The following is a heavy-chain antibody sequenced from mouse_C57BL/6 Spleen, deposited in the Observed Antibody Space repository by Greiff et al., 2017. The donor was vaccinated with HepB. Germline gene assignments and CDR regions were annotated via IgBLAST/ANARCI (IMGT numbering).Heavy chain of an antibody. CDR2: IDPSDSYT. V-gene: IGHV1-50*01. D-gene: IGHD1-1*02. CDR3: ARGSPWFAY. J-gene: IGHJ3*01. Sequence: QVQLQQPGAELVKPGASVKLSCKASGYTFTSYWMQWVKQRPGQGLEWIGEIDPSDSYTNYNQKFKGKATLTVDTSSSTAYMQLSSLTSEDSAVYYGARGSPWFAYWGQGTLVTVSA. CDR1: GYTFTSYW.